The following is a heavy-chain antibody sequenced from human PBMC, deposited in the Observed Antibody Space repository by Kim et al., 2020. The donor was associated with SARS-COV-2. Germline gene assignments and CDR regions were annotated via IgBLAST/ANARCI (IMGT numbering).Heavy chain of an antibody. V-gene: IGHV3-74*01. CDR2: INSDGSST. J-gene: IGHJ5*02. CDR3: ARGKILTKTYCTGGVCYDRFDP. CDR1: GFTFSSYW. Sequence: GGSLRLSCAASGFTFSSYWMHWVRQAPGKGLVWVSRINSDGSSTSYADSVKGRFTISRDNAKNTLYLQMNSLRAEDTDVYYCARGKILTKTYCTGGVCYDRFDPWGQGTLVTVSS. D-gene: IGHD2-8*02.